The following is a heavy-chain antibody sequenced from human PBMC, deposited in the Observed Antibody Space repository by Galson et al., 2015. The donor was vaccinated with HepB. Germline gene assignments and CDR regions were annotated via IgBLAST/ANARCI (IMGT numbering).Heavy chain of an antibody. CDR3: ARVGEQDSGYDFIQLGLDY. V-gene: IGHV1-18*04. CDR2: ISAYNGNT. Sequence: SVKVSCKASGHTFTSYGISWVRQAPGQGLEWMGWISAYNGNTNYAQKLQGRVTMTTDTSTSTAYMELRSLRSDDTAVYYCARVGEQDSGYDFIQLGLDYWGQGTLVTVSS. CDR1: GHTFTSYG. D-gene: IGHD5-12*01. J-gene: IGHJ4*02.